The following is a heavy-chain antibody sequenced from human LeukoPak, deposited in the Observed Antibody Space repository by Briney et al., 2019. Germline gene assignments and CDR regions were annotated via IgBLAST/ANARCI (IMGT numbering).Heavy chain of an antibody. CDR1: GYTFTGYY. D-gene: IGHD4-4*01. CDR3: ARVDLQDIIIDY. J-gene: IGHJ4*02. Sequence: ASVKVSCKASGYTFTGYYMHWVRQAPGQGLEWMGWINPNSGGTNYAQKFQGRVTMTRDTSISTAYMELGRLRSDDTAVYYCARVDLQDIIIDYWGQGTLVTVSS. CDR2: INPNSGGT. V-gene: IGHV1-2*02.